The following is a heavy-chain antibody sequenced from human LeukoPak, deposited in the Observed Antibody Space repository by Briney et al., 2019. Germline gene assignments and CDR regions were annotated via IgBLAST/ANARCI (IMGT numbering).Heavy chain of an antibody. Sequence: SETLSLTCTVSGGSISSYYWSWIRQHPGKGLEWIGYIYYSGSTYYNPSLKSRVTISVDTSKNQFSLKLSSVTAADTAVYYCARTYYYDSSGYYHGSPWGQGTLVTVSS. CDR3: ARTYYYDSSGYYHGSP. CDR2: IYYSGST. CDR1: GGSISSYY. J-gene: IGHJ5*02. D-gene: IGHD3-22*01. V-gene: IGHV4-59*06.